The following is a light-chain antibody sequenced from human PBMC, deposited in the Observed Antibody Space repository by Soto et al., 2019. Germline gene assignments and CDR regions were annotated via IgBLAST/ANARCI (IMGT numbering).Light chain of an antibody. Sequence: ALTQPPSVSVSACWSVSVSYTAGSSLLFMYNSVSCYHQPPGTAPNLIIYEATNPPSRIPDLLPWSNSGNTASVTISWLQDADEVDYYCSLYTSENTYVFGTGTKVTVL. CDR1: SSLLFMYNS. CDR2: EAT. CDR3: SLYTSENTYV. V-gene: IGLV2-18*01. J-gene: IGLJ1*01.